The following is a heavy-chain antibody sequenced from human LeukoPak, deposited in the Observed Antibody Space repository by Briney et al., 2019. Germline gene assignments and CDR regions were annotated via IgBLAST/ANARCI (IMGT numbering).Heavy chain of an antibody. CDR1: GFTFSSYS. CDR3: AKDSGSYGYGPTDY. J-gene: IGHJ4*02. V-gene: IGHV3-48*01. Sequence: PGGSLRLSCAASGFTFSSYSMNWVRQAPGKGLEWVSYISSSSSTIYYADSVKGRFTISRDNSKNTLYLQMNSLRAEDTAVYYCAKDSGSYGYGPTDYWGQGTLVTVSS. CDR2: ISSSSSTI. D-gene: IGHD5-18*01.